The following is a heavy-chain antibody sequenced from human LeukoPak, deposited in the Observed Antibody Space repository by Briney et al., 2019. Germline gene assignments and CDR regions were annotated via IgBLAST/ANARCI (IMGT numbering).Heavy chain of an antibody. CDR1: GGSISSSSYY. J-gene: IGHJ5*02. CDR2: IYYSGST. V-gene: IGHV4-39*07. CDR3: ARDARYYDILTGYSSGNWFDP. Sequence: SETLSLTCTVSGGSISSSSYYWAWIRQPPGKGLEWIGSIYYSGSTNYNPSLKSRVTISVDTSKNQFSLKLSSVTAADTAVYYCARDARYYDILTGYSSGNWFDPWGQGTLVTVSS. D-gene: IGHD3-9*01.